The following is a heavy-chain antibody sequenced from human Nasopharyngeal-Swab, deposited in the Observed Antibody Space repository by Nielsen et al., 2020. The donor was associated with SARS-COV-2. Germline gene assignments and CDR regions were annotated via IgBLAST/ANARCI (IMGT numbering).Heavy chain of an antibody. CDR1: GCTFSSYG. CDR3: AKTRPAFGVVINYYYYYGMDV. Sequence: GESLKISCAASGCTFSSYGMHWVRQAPGKGLEWVAVISYDGSNKYYADSVKCRFTISRDNSKNTLYLQMNSLRAEDTAVYYCAKTRPAFGVVINYYYYYGMDVWGQGTTVTVSS. CDR2: ISYDGSNK. D-gene: IGHD3-3*01. V-gene: IGHV3-30*18. J-gene: IGHJ6*02.